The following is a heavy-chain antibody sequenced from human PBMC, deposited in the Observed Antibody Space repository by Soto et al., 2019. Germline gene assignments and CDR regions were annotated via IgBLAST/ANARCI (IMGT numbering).Heavy chain of an antibody. D-gene: IGHD3-16*01. V-gene: IGHV3-33*01. J-gene: IGHJ4*02. CDR3: AGGGDFDY. CDR2: IWYDGSNK. CDR1: GFTFSSYG. Sequence: QVQLVESGGGVVQPGRSLRLSCAASGFTFSSYGMHWVRQAPGKGLEWVAVIWYDGSNKYYADSVKGRFTISRDNSKNTLYLQMNSRRAEDTAVYYWAGGGDFDYWGQGTLVTVSS.